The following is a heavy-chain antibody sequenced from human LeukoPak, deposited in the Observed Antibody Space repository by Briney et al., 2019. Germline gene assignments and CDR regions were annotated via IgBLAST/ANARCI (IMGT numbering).Heavy chain of an antibody. Sequence: PSETLSLTCAVYGGSFSGYYLSWIRQPPGKGLEWIGEINHSGSTNYNPSLKSRVTISVDTSKNQFSLKLTSVTAADTAVYYCARGRGYNSFDYWGQGTLVTVSS. CDR3: ARGRGYNSFDY. D-gene: IGHD3-16*02. V-gene: IGHV4-34*01. CDR1: GGSFSGYY. J-gene: IGHJ4*02. CDR2: INHSGST.